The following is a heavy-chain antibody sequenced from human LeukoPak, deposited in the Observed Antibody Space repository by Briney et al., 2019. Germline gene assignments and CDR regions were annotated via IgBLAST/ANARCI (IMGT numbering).Heavy chain of an antibody. CDR2: IIPILGIA. CDR3: ARGKIAAAAAFHY. J-gene: IGHJ4*02. D-gene: IGHD6-25*01. V-gene: IGHV1-69*02. Sequence: GASVKVSCKASGGTFSSYTISWVRQAPGQGLEWMGRIIPILGIANYAQKFQGRVTITADKSTSTAYMDLSSLRSEDTAVYYCARGKIAAAAAFHYWGQGTLVTVSS. CDR1: GGTFSSYT.